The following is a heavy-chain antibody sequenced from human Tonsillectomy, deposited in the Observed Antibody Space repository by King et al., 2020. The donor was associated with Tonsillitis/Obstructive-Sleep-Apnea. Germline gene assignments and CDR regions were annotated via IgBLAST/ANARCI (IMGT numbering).Heavy chain of an antibody. J-gene: IGHJ4*02. CDR2: INAGNGNT. CDR3: ASGRGYDSSGYRAKFDY. CDR1: GYTFTSYA. Sequence: QLVQSGAEVKKPGASVKVSCKASGYTFTSYAMHWVRQAPGQRLEWMGWINAGNGNTKYSQKFQGRVTITRDTSAGTAYMELSSLRSEDTAVYYCASGRGYDSSGYRAKFDYWGQGTLVTVSS. D-gene: IGHD3-22*01. V-gene: IGHV1-3*01.